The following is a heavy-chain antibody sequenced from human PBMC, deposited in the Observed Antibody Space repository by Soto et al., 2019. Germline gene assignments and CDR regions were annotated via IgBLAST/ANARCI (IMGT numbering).Heavy chain of an antibody. Sequence: GSLRLSCAASGFTFSSYDMHWVHQATGKGLEWVSAIGTAGDTYYPGSVKGRFTISRENAKNSLYLQMNSLRAGDTAVYYCAREGGYGPLGYYYGMDVWGQGTTVTVSS. CDR1: GFTFSSYD. CDR2: IGTAGDT. V-gene: IGHV3-13*01. J-gene: IGHJ6*02. CDR3: AREGGYGPLGYYYGMDV. D-gene: IGHD4-17*01.